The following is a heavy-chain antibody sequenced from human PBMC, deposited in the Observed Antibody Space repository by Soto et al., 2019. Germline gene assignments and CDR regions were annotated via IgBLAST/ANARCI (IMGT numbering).Heavy chain of an antibody. CDR1: GGSISSSSYY. D-gene: IGHD6-25*01. V-gene: IGHV4-39*01. CDR2: IYYSGST. J-gene: IGHJ4*02. Sequence: SETLSLTSTVSGGSISSSSYYWGWIRQAPGKGLEWIGSIYYSGSTYYNPSLKSRVTISVDTSKNQFSLKLSSVTAADTAVYYCARQAAGDFDYWGQGTLVTVSS. CDR3: ARQAAGDFDY.